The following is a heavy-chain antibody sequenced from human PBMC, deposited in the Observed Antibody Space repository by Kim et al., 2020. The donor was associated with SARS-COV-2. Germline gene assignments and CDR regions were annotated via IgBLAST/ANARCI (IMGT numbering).Heavy chain of an antibody. D-gene: IGHD3-10*01. Sequence: ASVKVSCKASGYTFTSYGISWVRQAPGQGLEWMGWISAYNGNTNYAQKLQGRVTMTTDTSTSTAYMELRSLRSDDTAVYYCARVAFGELLNDGMDVWGQGTTVTVSS. J-gene: IGHJ6*02. CDR3: ARVAFGELLNDGMDV. V-gene: IGHV1-18*04. CDR2: ISAYNGNT. CDR1: GYTFTSYG.